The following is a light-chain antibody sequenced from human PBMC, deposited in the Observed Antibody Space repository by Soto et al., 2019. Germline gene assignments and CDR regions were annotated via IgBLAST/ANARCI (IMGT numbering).Light chain of an antibody. CDR1: QSVSSNY. CDR3: QQYGSSPST. V-gene: IGKV3-20*01. Sequence: EIVMTQSPGTLSVSPGERATLSCRASQSVSSNYITWYQQKPGQAPRRLIFGASSRATGIPDRFSGSGSGTDFTLTISRLEPEDFAVYYCQQYGSSPSTFGQGTKVDIK. J-gene: IGKJ1*01. CDR2: GAS.